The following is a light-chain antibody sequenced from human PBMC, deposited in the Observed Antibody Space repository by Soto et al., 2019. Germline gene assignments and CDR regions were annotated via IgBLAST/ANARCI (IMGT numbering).Light chain of an antibody. CDR1: SSNIGAGYD. CDR2: GNS. J-gene: IGLJ1*01. V-gene: IGLV1-40*01. CDR3: QSYDSSLSALYV. Sequence: QPVLTHPPSVSWAPGHMVTISCTGSSSNIGAGYDVHWYQQLPGTAPKLLIYGNSNRPSGVPDRFSGSKSGTSASLAITGLQAEDEADYYRQSYDSSLSALYVFGTGTKVTAL.